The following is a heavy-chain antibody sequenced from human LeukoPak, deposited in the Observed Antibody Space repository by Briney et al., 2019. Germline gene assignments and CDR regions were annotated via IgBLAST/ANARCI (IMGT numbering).Heavy chain of an antibody. J-gene: IGHJ4*02. CDR1: GFNLSNYG. D-gene: IGHD3-3*01. CDR3: ARVPDFWSGYYVDH. V-gene: IGHV3-21*01. Sequence: GGSLRLSCVVSGFNLSNYGTNWVRQAPGKGLEWVSSISRGSIHIYYGDSVKGRFTISRDNAKNSLYLQMNSLRAEDTAVYYCARVPDFWSGYYVDHWGQGTLVTVSS. CDR2: ISRGSIHI.